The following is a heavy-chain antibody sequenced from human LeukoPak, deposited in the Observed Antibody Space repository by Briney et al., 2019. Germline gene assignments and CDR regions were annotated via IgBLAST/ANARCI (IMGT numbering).Heavy chain of an antibody. D-gene: IGHD3-3*01. Sequence: GGSLRLSCAASGFTFSSYAMHWVRQAPGKGLEWVAVISYDGSNKYYADSVKGRLTISRDNSKNTLYLQMNSLRAEDTAVYYCAREGHTPYDFWSGYSNWFDPWGQGTLVTVSS. CDR2: ISYDGSNK. J-gene: IGHJ5*02. CDR1: GFTFSSYA. V-gene: IGHV3-30-3*01. CDR3: AREGHTPYDFWSGYSNWFDP.